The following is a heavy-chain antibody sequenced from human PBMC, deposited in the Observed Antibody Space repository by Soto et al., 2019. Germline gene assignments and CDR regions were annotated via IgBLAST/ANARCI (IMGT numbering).Heavy chain of an antibody. CDR2: IIPIFGTA. D-gene: IGHD3-9*01. CDR3: YTYYDILTGHYKGRNWFDP. CDR1: GGTFSSYA. V-gene: IGHV1-69*06. Sequence: GASVKISCKASGGTFSSYAISWVRQAPGQGLEWMGGIIPIFGTANYAQKFQGRVTITADKSTSTTYMELSSLRSEDTAVYYCYTYYDILTGHYKGRNWFDPWGQGTLVTVSS. J-gene: IGHJ5*02.